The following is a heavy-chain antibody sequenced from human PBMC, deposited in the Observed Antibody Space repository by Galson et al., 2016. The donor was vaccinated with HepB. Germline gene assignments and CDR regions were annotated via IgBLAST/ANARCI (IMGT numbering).Heavy chain of an antibody. J-gene: IGHJ1*01. CDR2: ISWNSGRL. V-gene: IGHV3-9*01. CDR1: GFTFGDFA. Sequence: SLRLSCAASGFTFGDFAIHWVRQAPGKGPEWVSGISWNSGRLTYTDSMKGRFTISRDNAKNSLYLQMDSLRPDDTAFYYCAKATSGSAYGSRYFQHWGQGTLVTVSS. D-gene: IGHD4-17*01. CDR3: AKATSGSAYGSRYFQH.